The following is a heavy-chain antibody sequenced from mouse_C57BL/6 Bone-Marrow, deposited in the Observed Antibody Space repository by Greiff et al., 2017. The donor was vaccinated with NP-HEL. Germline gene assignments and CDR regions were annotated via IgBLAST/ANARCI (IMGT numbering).Heavy chain of an antibody. CDR2: IDPANGNT. V-gene: IGHV14-3*01. CDR3: ARAYYSLWYFDY. J-gene: IGHJ2*01. CDR1: GFNIKNTY. D-gene: IGHD2-12*01. Sequence: EVQLVESVAELVRPGASVKLSCTASGFNIKNTYMHWVKQRPEQGLEWIGRIDPANGNTKYAPKFQGKATITADTSSNTAYLPLSSLTSEDTAIYYCARAYYSLWYFDYWGQGTTLTVSS.